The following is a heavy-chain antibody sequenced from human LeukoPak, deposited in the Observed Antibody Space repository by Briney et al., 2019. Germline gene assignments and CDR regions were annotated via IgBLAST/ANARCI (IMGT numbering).Heavy chain of an antibody. D-gene: IGHD2-8*01. Sequence: GGSLRLSWAASGFTCSRYWMSWVRQAPGKGLEWVANIKQDGSEKYYVDSVKGRFTISRDNAKNSLYLQMNSLRAEDTAVYYCARVKWAFDYWGQGTLVTVSS. CDR1: GFTCSRYW. CDR2: IKQDGSEK. CDR3: ARVKWAFDY. V-gene: IGHV3-7*01. J-gene: IGHJ4*02.